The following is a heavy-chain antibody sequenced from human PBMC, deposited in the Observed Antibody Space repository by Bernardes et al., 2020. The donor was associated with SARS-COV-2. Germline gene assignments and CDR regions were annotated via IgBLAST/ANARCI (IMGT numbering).Heavy chain of an antibody. CDR1: GFTFSSYG. V-gene: IGHV3-30*03. J-gene: IGHJ4*02. CDR3: ASGDYGDMGAH. Sequence: GGSLRLSRAASGFTFSSYGMHWVRQAPGKGLEWLAVISSEGSTKYYADSVKGRFTISRDNSENTVFLQMNSLRAGDTALYYCASGDYGDMGAHWGQGTLVTVSS. CDR2: ISSEGSTK. D-gene: IGHD4-17*01.